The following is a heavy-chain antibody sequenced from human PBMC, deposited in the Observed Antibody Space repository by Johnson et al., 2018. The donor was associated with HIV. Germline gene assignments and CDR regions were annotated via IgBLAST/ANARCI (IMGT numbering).Heavy chain of an antibody. Sequence: VQLLESGGGVVQPGRSLRLSCAASGFTFSSYAMHWVRQAPGKGLEWVAVISYDGSNKYYADSVKGRFTISRDNSKNTLYLQMNSLRAEDTAVYYCAREGELGRDAFDIWGQGTMVTVSS. CDR1: GFTFSSYA. CDR3: AREGELGRDAFDI. V-gene: IGHV3-30-3*01. J-gene: IGHJ3*02. D-gene: IGHD1-7*01. CDR2: ISYDGSNK.